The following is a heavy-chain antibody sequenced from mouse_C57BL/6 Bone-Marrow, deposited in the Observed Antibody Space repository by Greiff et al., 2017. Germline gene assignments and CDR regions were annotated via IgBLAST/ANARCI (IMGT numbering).Heavy chain of an antibody. J-gene: IGHJ2*01. CDR3: TTLKPHYYDYDSDY. V-gene: IGHV6-3*01. CDR2: IRLKSDNYAT. CDR1: GFTFSNYW. D-gene: IGHD2-4*01. Sequence: EVKLVESGGGLVQPGGSMKLSCVASGFTFSNYWMNWVRQSPEKGLEWVAQIRLKSDNYATHYAESVKGRFTISRDDSKSSVYLQMNNLRAEDTGIYYCTTLKPHYYDYDSDYWGQGTTLTVSS.